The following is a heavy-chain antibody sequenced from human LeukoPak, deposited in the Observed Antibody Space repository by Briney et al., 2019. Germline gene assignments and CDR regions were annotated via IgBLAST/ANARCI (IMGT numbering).Heavy chain of an antibody. J-gene: IGHJ3*02. Sequence: TLSLTYTISGGSISSYYWSWIRQPPGKALEWLALIYWNDDKRYSPSLKSRLTITKDTSKNQVVLTMTNMDPVDTATYYCAHHLFDAFDIWGQGTMVTVSS. CDR3: AHHLFDAFDI. CDR1: GGSISSYYW. CDR2: IYWNDDK. V-gene: IGHV2-5*01.